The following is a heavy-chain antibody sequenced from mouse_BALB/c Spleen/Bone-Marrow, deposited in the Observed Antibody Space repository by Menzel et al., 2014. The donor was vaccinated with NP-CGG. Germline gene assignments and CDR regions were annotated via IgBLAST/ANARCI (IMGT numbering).Heavy chain of an antibody. D-gene: IGHD2-4*01. CDR2: INPYNGGT. CDR3: ERFGADDYPRFAY. Sequence: EVQLQQSGPELVKLGASMKISCKVLGYSFTVYIMNWVKQSHGKNLEWIGLINPYNGGTSYNQKSMGMATLTVDKSSSTAYMEFLSLTSEDTAVYYCERFGADDYPRFAYWGQGTRVTVSA. CDR1: GYSFTVYI. J-gene: IGHJ3*01. V-gene: IGHV1-18*01.